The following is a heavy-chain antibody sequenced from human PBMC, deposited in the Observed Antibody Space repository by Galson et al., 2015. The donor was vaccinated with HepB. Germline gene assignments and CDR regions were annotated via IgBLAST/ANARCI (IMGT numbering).Heavy chain of an antibody. CDR1: GYTFTSYG. CDR3: ARDSPYSTTGTTGYYYYGMDV. D-gene: IGHD1-1*01. J-gene: IGHJ6*02. Sequence: SVKVSCKASGYTFTSYGISWVRQAPGQGLEWMGWISAYNGNTNYAQKLQGRVTMTTDTSTSTAYMELRSLRSDDTAVYYCARDSPYSTTGTTGYYYYGMDVWGQGTTVTVSS. V-gene: IGHV1-18*04. CDR2: ISAYNGNT.